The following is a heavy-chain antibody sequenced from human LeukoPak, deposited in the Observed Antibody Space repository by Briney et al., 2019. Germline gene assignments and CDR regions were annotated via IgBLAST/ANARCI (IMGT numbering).Heavy chain of an antibody. Sequence: GGSLRLSCAASGVTFSSYAMSWVRQAPGKGLEWEAVISYDGNNKYYADSVKGRFTISRDNSKNTLYLQMNSLRAEDTAVYYCARDRRVGDTRLDYWGQGTLVTVSS. CDR2: ISYDGNNK. CDR1: GVTFSSYA. CDR3: ARDRRVGDTRLDY. D-gene: IGHD1-26*01. J-gene: IGHJ4*02. V-gene: IGHV3-30-3*01.